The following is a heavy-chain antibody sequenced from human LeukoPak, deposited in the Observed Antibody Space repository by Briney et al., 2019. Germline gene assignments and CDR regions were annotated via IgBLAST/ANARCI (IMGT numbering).Heavy chain of an antibody. D-gene: IGHD4-11*01. CDR2: IYHSGNT. J-gene: IGHJ6*03. V-gene: IGHV4-4*02. CDR3: ARGRVSSSTWYSTYYYFFYMDF. Sequence: SGTLSLTCTVSGVSISSNNWWSWVRQPPGKGLEWIGEIYHSGNTNYNPSLKSRVTISVDKSKNQVSLKLNSVTAADTAVYFCARGRVSSSTWYSTYYYFFYMDFWGKGTTVTVSS. CDR1: GVSISSNNW.